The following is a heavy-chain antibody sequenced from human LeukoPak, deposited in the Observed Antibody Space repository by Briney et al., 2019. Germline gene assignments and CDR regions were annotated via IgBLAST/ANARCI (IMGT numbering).Heavy chain of an antibody. D-gene: IGHD1-1*01. CDR3: ARIARHNAGSAFDY. V-gene: IGHV1-2*02. CDR2: INPNSGGT. Sequence: ASVKVSCKASGYTFTGYYMHWVRQAPGQGLEWMGWINPNSGGTNYAQKFQGRVTMTRDTSISTAYMELSRLRSDDTAVYYCARIARHNAGSAFDYWGQGTLVTVSS. J-gene: IGHJ4*02. CDR1: GYTFTGYY.